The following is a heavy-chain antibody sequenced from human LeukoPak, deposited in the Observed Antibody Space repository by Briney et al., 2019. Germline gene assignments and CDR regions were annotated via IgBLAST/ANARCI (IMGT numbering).Heavy chain of an antibody. CDR2: IRSKPQSYAT. CDR1: GFTFSDSA. J-gene: IGHJ4*02. CDR3: TRVGPSTVVDY. V-gene: IGHV3-73*01. Sequence: GGSLRLSCAASGFTFSDSAIHWVRQASGKGLEWVGRIRSKPQSYATAYYESLKGRFSIYRDDSKDTAYLQMGSVKIEDADVYDSTRVGPSTVVDYWGQGTQVTVSS. D-gene: IGHD1-26*01.